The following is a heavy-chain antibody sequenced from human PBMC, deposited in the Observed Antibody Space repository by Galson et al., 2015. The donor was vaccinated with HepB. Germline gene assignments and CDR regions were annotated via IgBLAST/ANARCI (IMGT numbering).Heavy chain of an antibody. Sequence: SVKVSCKASGPTFTSYDINWVRQATGQGLEWMGWMNPNSGNTGYAQKFQGRVTMTRNTSISTAYMELSSLRSEDTAVYYCARGDPWGLPILYDYVWGSYRYPAFDIWGQGTMVTVSS. CDR2: MNPNSGNT. J-gene: IGHJ3*02. CDR1: GPTFTSYD. CDR3: ARGDPWGLPILYDYVWGSYRYPAFDI. V-gene: IGHV1-8*01. D-gene: IGHD3-16*02.